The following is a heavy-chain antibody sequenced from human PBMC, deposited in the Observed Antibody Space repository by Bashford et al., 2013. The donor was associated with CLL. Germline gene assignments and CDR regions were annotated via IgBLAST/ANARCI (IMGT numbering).Heavy chain of an antibody. Sequence: SVKVSCGTSGGTFGNYAISWVRQAPGQGLEWIGGIIPMFVIPHYAQKFQGRVTITADESTSAAYMELSSLRFEDTAVYYCTRALGWFGDLAFFDYWGHGTLVTVSS. CDR1: GGTFGNYA. CDR3: TRALGWFGDLAFFDY. CDR2: IIPMFVIP. J-gene: IGHJ4*01. V-gene: IGHV1-69*13. D-gene: IGHD3-10*01.